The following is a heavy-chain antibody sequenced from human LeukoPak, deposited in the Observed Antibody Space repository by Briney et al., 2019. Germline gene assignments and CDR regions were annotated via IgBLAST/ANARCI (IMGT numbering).Heavy chain of an antibody. CDR3: ARDRPGYYGSGCYFGY. CDR1: GGSISSGDYY. D-gene: IGHD3-10*01. J-gene: IGHJ4*02. V-gene: IGHV4-30-4*01. CDR2: IYYSGST. Sequence: PSETLSLTCTVSGGSISSGDYYWSWIRQPPGKGLEWIGYIYYSGSTYYNPSLKSRVTISVDTSKNQFSLKLSSVTAADTAVYYCARDRPGYYGSGCYFGYWGQGTLVTVSS.